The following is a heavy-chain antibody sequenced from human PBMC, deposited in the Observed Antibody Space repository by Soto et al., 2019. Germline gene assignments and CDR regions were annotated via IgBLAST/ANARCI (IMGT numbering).Heavy chain of an antibody. D-gene: IGHD6-19*01. CDR2: IRSKTNSYAT. V-gene: IGHV3-73*01. J-gene: IGHJ4*02. CDR3: TRQTDAVQWLVVPTDYNFDY. CDR1: GFTFGGSA. Sequence: GGSLRLSCAASGFTFGGSAMHWVRQASGKGLEWVGHIRSKTNSYATAYAESVKGRFTISRDDSMNTAYLQMNSLKTEDTAVYFCTRQTDAVQWLVVPTDYNFDYWGQGT.